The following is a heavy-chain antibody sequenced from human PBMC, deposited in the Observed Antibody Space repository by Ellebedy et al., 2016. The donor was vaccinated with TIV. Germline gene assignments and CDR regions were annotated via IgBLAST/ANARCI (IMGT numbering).Heavy chain of an antibody. V-gene: IGHV4-59*01. D-gene: IGHD6-19*01. CDR3: ARGYSSGWYNWFDP. CDR1: GGSISSYY. J-gene: IGHJ5*02. Sequence: MPSETLSLTCTVSGGSISSYYWSWIRQPPGKGLEWIGYIYYSGSTTYNPSLKSRVTISVDTSKNQFSLKLSSVTAADTAVYYCARGYSSGWYNWFDPWGQGTLVTVSS. CDR2: IYYSGST.